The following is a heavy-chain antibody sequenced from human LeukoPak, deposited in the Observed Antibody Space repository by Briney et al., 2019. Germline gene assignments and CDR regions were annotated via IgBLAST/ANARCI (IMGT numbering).Heavy chain of an antibody. Sequence: GASVKVSCKASGGTFSSYAISWVRQAPGQGLEWMGRIIPIFGIANYAQKFQGRVTITADKSTSTAYMELSSLRSEDTAVYYCARDLLYYDILTGSGVFDYWGQGTLVTVSS. J-gene: IGHJ4*02. CDR1: GGTFSSYA. D-gene: IGHD3-9*01. CDR3: ARDLLYYDILTGSGVFDY. CDR2: IIPIFGIA. V-gene: IGHV1-69*04.